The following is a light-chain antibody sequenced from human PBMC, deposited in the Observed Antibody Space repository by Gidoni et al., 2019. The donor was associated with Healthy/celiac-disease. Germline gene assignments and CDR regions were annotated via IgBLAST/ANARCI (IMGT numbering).Light chain of an antibody. CDR3: QRSYSTPPELT. V-gene: IGKV1-39*01. Sequence: DIQMTQSPSSLSASVGDRVTITCRASQSISSYLNWYQQKPGKAPKLLIYAASSLQSGVPSRFSGSGSGTDFTLTISSLQPEDFATYYCQRSYSTPPELTFXGXTKVEIK. J-gene: IGKJ4*01. CDR2: AAS. CDR1: QSISSY.